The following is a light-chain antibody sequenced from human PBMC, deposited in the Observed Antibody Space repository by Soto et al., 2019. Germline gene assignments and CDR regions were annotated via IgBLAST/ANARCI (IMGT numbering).Light chain of an antibody. CDR2: AAS. CDR1: QSLSFN. J-gene: IGKJ1*01. Sequence: EIAMTQSPATLSVSPGERATLSCRASQSLSFNLAWYQQEPGQAPRLLIYAASTRATGIPARFSGSGSGTEFTLTISSLQSEDFAVYYCQQYYRWPQTFGQGTKVDIK. V-gene: IGKV3-15*01. CDR3: QQYYRWPQT.